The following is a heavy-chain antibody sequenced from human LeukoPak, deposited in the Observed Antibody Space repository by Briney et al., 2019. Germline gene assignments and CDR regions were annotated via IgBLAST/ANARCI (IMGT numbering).Heavy chain of an antibody. J-gene: IGHJ4*02. CDR3: ATPSVLRYFDPYDY. Sequence: GGSLRLSCAASGFTFSGYVMSWVRQAPGKGLEWVSAISGSGGSTYYADSVKGRFTISRDNSKNTLYLQMNSLRAEDTAVYYCATPSVLRYFDPYDYWGQGTLVTVSS. CDR1: GFTFSGYV. V-gene: IGHV3-23*01. D-gene: IGHD3-9*01. CDR2: ISGSGGST.